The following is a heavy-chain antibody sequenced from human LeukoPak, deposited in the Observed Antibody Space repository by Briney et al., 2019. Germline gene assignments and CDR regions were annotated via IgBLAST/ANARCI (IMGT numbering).Heavy chain of an antibody. CDR3: AKDSGSWDYFDY. J-gene: IGHJ4*02. CDR1: GFTFSSYA. CDR2: ISGSGGST. Sequence: PGGSLRLSCAASGFTFSSYAMSWVRQAPEKGLEWVSAISGSGGSTYYADSVKGRFTISRDNSKNTLYLQMNSLRAEDTAVYYCAKDSGSWDYFDYWGQGTLVTVSS. V-gene: IGHV3-23*01. D-gene: IGHD1-26*01.